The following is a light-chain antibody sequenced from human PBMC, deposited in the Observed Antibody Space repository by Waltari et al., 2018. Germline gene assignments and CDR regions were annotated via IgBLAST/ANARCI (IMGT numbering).Light chain of an antibody. Sequence: QLVLTQSPSASASLGASANITCTLSSRNSRYAIAWHQQQPEKGPWYLMKLNSDGSHSKGDGIPDRFSGSSSGAERYLTISSLQSEDEADYYCQTWGTGIWVFGGGTKLTVL. CDR1: SRNSRYA. CDR3: QTWGTGIWV. V-gene: IGLV4-69*01. CDR2: LNSDGSH. J-gene: IGLJ3*02.